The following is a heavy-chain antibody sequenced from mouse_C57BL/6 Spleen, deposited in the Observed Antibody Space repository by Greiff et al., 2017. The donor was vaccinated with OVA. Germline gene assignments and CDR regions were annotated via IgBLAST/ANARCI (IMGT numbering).Heavy chain of an antibody. D-gene: IGHD1-1*01. CDR2: ISVGGSCT. CDR3: ASLYYYGSIYSRDY. CDR1: GFTFSSYG. J-gene: IGHJ4*01. Sequence: EVKLVESGGDLVKPGGSLKLSCAASGFTFSSYGRGGVRGVPDKRGGWVAPISVGGSCTYYPDSMKVLFTIPRDNAKNTLYLQLSSLKSEDTAMYYCASLYYYGSIYSRDYWGQGTSVTVSS. V-gene: IGHV5-6*02.